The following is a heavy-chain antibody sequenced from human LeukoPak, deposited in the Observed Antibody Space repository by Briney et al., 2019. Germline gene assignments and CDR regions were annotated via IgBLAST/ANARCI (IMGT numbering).Heavy chain of an antibody. V-gene: IGHV4-59*01. D-gene: IGHD4-23*01. Sequence: SETLSLTCSVSGGSIKNYYWSWIRQPPGKGLEWLGNINFGGTTDYNSSLKSRLTISVDTFKNQFSLNLQSVTAADTATYYCARHRSDTGGKKGVNWFDPWGQGTLVTVSS. CDR3: ARHRSDTGGKKGVNWFDP. CDR2: INFGGTT. J-gene: IGHJ5*02. CDR1: GGSIKNYY.